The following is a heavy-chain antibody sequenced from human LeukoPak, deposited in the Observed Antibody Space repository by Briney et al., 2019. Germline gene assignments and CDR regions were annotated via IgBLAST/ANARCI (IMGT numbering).Heavy chain of an antibody. CDR3: AKDLWTVTRALDY. Sequence: SGGSLRLSCAASGFTFSSYAMSWVRQAPGKGLERVSAISGSGGSTYYADSVKGRFTISRDNSNNTLYLQMNSLRAEDTAIYYCAKDLWTVTRALDYWGQGTLVTVSS. D-gene: IGHD4-17*01. V-gene: IGHV3-23*01. CDR1: GFTFSSYA. CDR2: ISGSGGST. J-gene: IGHJ4*02.